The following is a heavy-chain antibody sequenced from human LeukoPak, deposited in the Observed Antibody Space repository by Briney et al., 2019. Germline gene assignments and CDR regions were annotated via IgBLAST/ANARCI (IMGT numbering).Heavy chain of an antibody. CDR3: ARESGIAAAGLMPYYMDV. CDR2: ISAYNGNT. V-gene: IGHV1-18*01. J-gene: IGHJ6*03. CDR1: GYTFTSYG. Sequence: ASVKVSCKASGYTFTSYGISWVRQAPGQGLEWMGWISAYNGNTNYAQKLQGRVTMTTDTSTSTAYMELRSLRSDDTAVYYRARESGIAAAGLMPYYMDVWGKGTTVTVSS. D-gene: IGHD6-13*01.